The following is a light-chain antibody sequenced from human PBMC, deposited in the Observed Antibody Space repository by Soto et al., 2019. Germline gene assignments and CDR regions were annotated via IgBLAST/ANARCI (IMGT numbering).Light chain of an antibody. V-gene: IGKV1-39*01. J-gene: IGKJ1*01. Sequence: DTQMTQSPSSLSTSVGDRVTITCRASQSISSYLNWYQQQPGKAPKLLIYAASCLKSGVPSRFSGSGSGTDFTLTISSLQPEDFATYYCQQSYSTHWTFGQGTKVDIK. CDR1: QSISSY. CDR3: QQSYSTHWT. CDR2: AAS.